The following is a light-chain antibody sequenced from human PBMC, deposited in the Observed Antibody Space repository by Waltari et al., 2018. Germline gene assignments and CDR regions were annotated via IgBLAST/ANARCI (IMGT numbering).Light chain of an antibody. V-gene: IGKV1-5*03. J-gene: IGKJ1*01. CDR1: QNIGTW. CDR2: GAS. CDR3: QQYNTYST. Sequence: IQMTQSPSTLSASVGYRVTITCRASQNIGTWLAWYQQKPGKAPKLLIYGASTLETEVPSRFSGSGSGTDFTLTITSLQPDDFATYYCQQYNTYSTFGQGTKVEIK.